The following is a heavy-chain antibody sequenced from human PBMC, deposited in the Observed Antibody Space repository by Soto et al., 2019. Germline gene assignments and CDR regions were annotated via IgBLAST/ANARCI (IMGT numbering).Heavy chain of an antibody. CDR1: GTSLSEVS. V-gene: IGHV1-24*01. D-gene: IGHD6-6*01. J-gene: IGHJ4*02. CDR2: FHAEARGM. Sequence: QVHLVQSGAEVTRPGASVKVSCKISGTSLSEVSLHWLRQAPGKGPEWMGGFHAEARGMVYAQRFQGRVTMTEDTSTGTAYMVLTGLTSDDTAIYCWAAPRGLAARRPIDYWGLGTLIIVSS. CDR3: AAPRGLAARRPIDY.